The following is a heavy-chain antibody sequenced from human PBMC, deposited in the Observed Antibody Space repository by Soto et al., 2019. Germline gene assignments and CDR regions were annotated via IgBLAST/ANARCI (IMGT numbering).Heavy chain of an antibody. J-gene: IGHJ5*02. V-gene: IGHV3-7*03. CDR1: GFTFSSYW. CDR3: AREPHYYDSSGYYPTHNWFDP. CDR2: IKQDGSEK. Sequence: PGGSLRLSCAASGFTFSSYWMSWVRQAPGKGLEWVANIKQDGSEKYYVDSVKGRFTISRDNAKNSLYLQVNSLRAEDTAVYYCAREPHYYDSSGYYPTHNWFDPWGQGTLVTVSS. D-gene: IGHD3-22*01.